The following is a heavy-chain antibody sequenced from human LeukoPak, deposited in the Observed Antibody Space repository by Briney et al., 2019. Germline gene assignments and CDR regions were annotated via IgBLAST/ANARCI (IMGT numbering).Heavy chain of an antibody. Sequence: PSETLSLTCTVSGGSISSGGYNWSWIRQPPGKGLEWIGYIYHSGSTYYNPSLKSRVTISVDRSKNQFSLKLSSVTASDTAVYYCARHQWVPAFDIWGQGTMVTVSS. D-gene: IGHD1-26*01. J-gene: IGHJ3*02. V-gene: IGHV4-30-2*01. CDR1: GGSISSGGYN. CDR3: ARHQWVPAFDI. CDR2: IYHSGST.